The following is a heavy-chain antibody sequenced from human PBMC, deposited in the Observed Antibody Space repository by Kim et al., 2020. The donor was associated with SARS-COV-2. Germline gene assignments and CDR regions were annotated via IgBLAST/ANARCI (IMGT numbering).Heavy chain of an antibody. CDR1: GFTFSSYA. D-gene: IGHD3-3*01. Sequence: GGSLRLSCAASGFTFSSYAMHWVRQPPGKGLEEVAGIYSNGGGTHYASSVKGRFTISRDNSRNTLYLQMDSLRVDDMGVYYCARDSPDDYYDYFDYWGQGTLVTVSS. CDR2: IYSNGGGT. V-gene: IGHV3-64*01. CDR3: ARDSPDDYYDYFDY. J-gene: IGHJ4*02.